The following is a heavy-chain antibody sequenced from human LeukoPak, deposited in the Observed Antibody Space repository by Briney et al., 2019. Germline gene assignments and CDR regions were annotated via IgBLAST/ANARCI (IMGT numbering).Heavy chain of an antibody. CDR3: ARGSVLRHFNY. CDR2: INHSGST. Sequence: KPSETLSLTCAVYGGSFSGYYWSWIRQPPGKGLEWIGEINHSGSTNYNPSLKSRVTISVDTSKNQFSLKLSSVTAADTAVYYCARGSVLRHFNYWGQGTLVTVSS. V-gene: IGHV4-34*01. CDR1: GGSFSGYY. D-gene: IGHD3-9*01. J-gene: IGHJ4*02.